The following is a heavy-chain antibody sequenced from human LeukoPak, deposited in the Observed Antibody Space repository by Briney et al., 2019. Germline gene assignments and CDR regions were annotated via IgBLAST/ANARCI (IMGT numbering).Heavy chain of an antibody. CDR1: GFTFSSYG. Sequence: TGGSLRLSCSASGFTFSSYGMHWVPQAPGKGLEGVGVIWYDGSNKYYADSVKGRFTISRDNSKNTLYLQMNSLRAEDTAVYYCARDEFTVTTGVDYWGQGTLVTVSS. D-gene: IGHD4-17*01. J-gene: IGHJ4*02. CDR2: IWYDGSNK. CDR3: ARDEFTVTTGVDY. V-gene: IGHV3-33*01.